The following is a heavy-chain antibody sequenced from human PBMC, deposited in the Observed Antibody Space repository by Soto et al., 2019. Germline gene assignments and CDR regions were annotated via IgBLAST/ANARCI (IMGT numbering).Heavy chain of an antibody. V-gene: IGHV5-51*01. CDR1: GYRFTSYW. CDR3: ARKDKSGYFNWFDP. CDR2: IFPSDSDT. Sequence: PGESLKISCSTSGYRFTSYWIAWVRQMPGKGLEWMGSIFPSDSDTRYSPSFQGQVTTSADRSTSTVFLQWASLKASDTAVYFCARKDKSGYFNWFDPWGQGTLVTSPQ. D-gene: IGHD3-22*01. J-gene: IGHJ5*02.